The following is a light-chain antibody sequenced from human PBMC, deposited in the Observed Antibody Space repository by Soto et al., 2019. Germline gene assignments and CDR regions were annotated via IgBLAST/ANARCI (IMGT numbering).Light chain of an antibody. V-gene: IGKV1-33*01. CDR2: DTS. CDR1: HDIGTY. J-gene: IGKJ4*01. CDR3: QQFDSVPLT. Sequence: DVQMTQSPSSLSASVGDRVTITCQASHDIGTYLNWYQHKPGKAPKRLIFDTSHLATGVPARFSGSGSDTYFTFTITNLQAEDFAAYFCQQFDSVPLTFGGGTHVEI.